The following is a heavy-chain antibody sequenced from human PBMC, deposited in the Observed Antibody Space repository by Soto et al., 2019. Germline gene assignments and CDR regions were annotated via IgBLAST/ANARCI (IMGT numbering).Heavy chain of an antibody. CDR3: AKHLRLYYYYMDV. V-gene: IGHV3-23*01. J-gene: IGHJ6*03. CDR2: ISGSGGST. Sequence: GGSLRLSCAASGFTFSSYAMSWVRQAPGKGLEWVSTISGSGGSTYYADFVKGRFTISRDNSKNTLYLQMNSLRAEDTAVYFCAKHLRLYYYYMDVWGRGTTVTVSS. CDR1: GFTFSSYA. D-gene: IGHD3-16*01.